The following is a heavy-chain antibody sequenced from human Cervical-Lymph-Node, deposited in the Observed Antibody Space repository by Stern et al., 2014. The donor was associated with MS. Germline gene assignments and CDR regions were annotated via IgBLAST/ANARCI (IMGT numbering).Heavy chain of an antibody. Sequence: QITLKESGPVLVKPTETLTLTCTVSGFSLSNARMGVSWIRQPPGKALEWLVQIFSNDEKSYSTSLKSRLTISKDTSKSQVVLTMTNMDPVDTATYYCARTYGGNPMRAAWFDPWGQGTLVTVSS. D-gene: IGHD4-23*01. CDR1: GFSLSNARMG. CDR3: ARTYGGNPMRAAWFDP. V-gene: IGHV2-26*01. J-gene: IGHJ5*02. CDR2: IFSNDEK.